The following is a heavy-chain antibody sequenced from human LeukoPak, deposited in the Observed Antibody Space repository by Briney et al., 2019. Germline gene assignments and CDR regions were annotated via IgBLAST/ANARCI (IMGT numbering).Heavy chain of an antibody. CDR1: DYSISSGNY. J-gene: IGHJ4*02. D-gene: IGHD3-22*01. CDR3: ARNDRSGYFDY. V-gene: IGHV4-38-2*01. CDR2: VYHSGST. Sequence: SETLSLTCAVSDYSISSGNYWGWIRQPPGKGLEWIGSVYHSGSTHYRPSLKSRVTISVDTSKNQFSLKLSSVTAADTAVYYCARNDRSGYFDYWGQGTLVTVSS.